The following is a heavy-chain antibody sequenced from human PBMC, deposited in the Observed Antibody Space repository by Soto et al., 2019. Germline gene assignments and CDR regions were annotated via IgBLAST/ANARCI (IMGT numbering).Heavy chain of an antibody. CDR1: GGSISSGGYY. D-gene: IGHD2-2*01. CDR3: ARGTSWSGMDV. J-gene: IGHJ6*02. CDR2: IYYSGST. V-gene: IGHV4-31*03. Sequence: SETLSLTCTVSGGSISSGGYYWSWIRQHPGKGLEWIGYIYYSGSTYYNPSLKSRVTISVDTSKNQFSLNLSYVTAADTAVYYCARGTSWSGMDVWGQGTTVTVSS.